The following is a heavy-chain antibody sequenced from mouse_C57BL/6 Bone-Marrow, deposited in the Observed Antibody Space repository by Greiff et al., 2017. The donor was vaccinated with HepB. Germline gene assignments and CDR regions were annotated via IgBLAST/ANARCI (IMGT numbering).Heavy chain of an antibody. V-gene: IGHV1-64*01. Sequence: QVQLQQPGAELVKPGASVKLSCKASGYTFTSYWMHWVKQRPGQGLEWIGMIHPNSGSTNYNEKFKSKATLTVDKSSSTAYMQLSSLTSEYSAVYYCARDRVAWFAYWGQGTLVTVSA. CDR2: IHPNSGST. CDR1: GYTFTSYW. D-gene: IGHD3-1*01. J-gene: IGHJ3*01. CDR3: ARDRVAWFAY.